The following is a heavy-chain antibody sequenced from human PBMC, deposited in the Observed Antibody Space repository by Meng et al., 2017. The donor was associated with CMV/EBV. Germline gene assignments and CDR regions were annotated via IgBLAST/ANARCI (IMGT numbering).Heavy chain of an antibody. CDR1: LRFSTAW. CDR3: TTIPPDYDFWNGYY. J-gene: IGHJ4*02. Sequence: LRFSTAWRGWARQPPGKGLDCVGRINTKPDGGATDYAAPVKGSFTISRDDSKNTLYLQMNSLKTEDTAVYYCTTIPPDYDFWNGYYWGQGTLVTVSS. V-gene: IGHV3-15*01. CDR2: INTKPDGGAT. D-gene: IGHD3-3*01.